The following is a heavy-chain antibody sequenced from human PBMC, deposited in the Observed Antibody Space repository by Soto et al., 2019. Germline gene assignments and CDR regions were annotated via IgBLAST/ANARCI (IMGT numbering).Heavy chain of an antibody. V-gene: IGHV3-66*01. CDR1: GFTVSSNY. D-gene: IGHD4-17*01. Sequence: EVQLVESGGGLVQPGGSLRLSCAASGFTVSSNYMSWVRQAPGKGLEWVSVIYSGGSTYYADSVKGRFTISRDNSKNTLYLRMNSLRAEDTAVYYCARDWYGDPSYYYYYYMDVWGKGTTVTVSS. CDR2: IYSGGST. CDR3: ARDWYGDPSYYYYYYMDV. J-gene: IGHJ6*03.